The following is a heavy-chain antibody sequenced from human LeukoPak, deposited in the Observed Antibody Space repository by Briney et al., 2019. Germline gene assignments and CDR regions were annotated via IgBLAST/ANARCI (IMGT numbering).Heavy chain of an antibody. CDR2: IKEDGSEK. V-gene: IGHV3-7*03. Sequence: GGSLRLSCAASGLSFSNYWMTWVRQAPGKGLEWVANIKEDGSEKYYVDSVKGRFTISRDNAKNSLYLQMNSLRAEDTALYYCARVFGTPLCYYYYYYMDVWGKGTTVTVSS. CDR1: GLSFSNYW. J-gene: IGHJ6*03. D-gene: IGHD1-1*01. CDR3: ARVFGTPLCYYYYYYMDV.